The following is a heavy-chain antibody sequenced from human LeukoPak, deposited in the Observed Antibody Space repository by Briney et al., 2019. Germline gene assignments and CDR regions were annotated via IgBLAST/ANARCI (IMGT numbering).Heavy chain of an antibody. CDR2: FYYTGSA. CDR3: ARQWGSGWQNWFDP. J-gene: IGHJ5*02. Sequence: SETLSLTCTVSGGSISNRSYYWGWIRQPPGKGLEWVGSFYYTGSAYYNPSLKSRVTISADTFKNQLSLRLSSVTAADTAVYYCARQWGSGWQNWFDPWGQGTLVTVSS. V-gene: IGHV4-39*01. D-gene: IGHD6-19*01. CDR1: GGSISNRSYY.